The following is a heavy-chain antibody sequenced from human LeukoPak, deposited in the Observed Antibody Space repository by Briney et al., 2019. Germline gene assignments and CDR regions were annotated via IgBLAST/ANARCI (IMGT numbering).Heavy chain of an antibody. CDR1: EFAFRSYE. Sequence: GGSLRLSCVASEFAFRSYEMNWVRQAPGKGLEWVSVIYSGGSTYYADSVKGRFTISRDNSKNTLYLQMNSLRAEDTAVYYCATLTEGWYYFDYWGQGTLVTVSS. CDR3: ATLTEGWYYFDY. J-gene: IGHJ4*02. D-gene: IGHD3-16*01. V-gene: IGHV3-53*01. CDR2: IYSGGST.